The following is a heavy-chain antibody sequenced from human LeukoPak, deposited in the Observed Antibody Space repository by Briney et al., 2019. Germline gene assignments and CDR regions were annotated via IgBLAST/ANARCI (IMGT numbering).Heavy chain of an antibody. D-gene: IGHD1-26*01. J-gene: IGHJ3*02. V-gene: IGHV1-46*01. CDR1: GYTFTSYY. CDR2: INTSGSST. CDR3: AREEAVGARFRHAFDI. Sequence: VASVKVSCKASGYTFTSYYMHWVRQAPGQGLEWMGIINTSGSSTSYAQKFQGRVTMTRDTSTSTVYMELSSLRSEDTAVYYCAREEAVGARFRHAFDIWGQGTMVTVSS.